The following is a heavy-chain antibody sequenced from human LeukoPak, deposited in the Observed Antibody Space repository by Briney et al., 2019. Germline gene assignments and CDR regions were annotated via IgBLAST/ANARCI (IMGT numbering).Heavy chain of an antibody. V-gene: IGHV5-51*01. J-gene: IGHJ4*02. Sequence: MAGESLKISCKGSGYSFTNYWIGWVRQMPGEGLEWMGIMYPGDSDTRYSPSFQGQVTISAEKSISTAYLQWSSLKASDTALYYCASRKKGMATAGFDYWGQGTLVTVSS. CDR2: MYPGDSDT. CDR3: ASRKKGMATAGFDY. CDR1: GYSFTNYW. D-gene: IGHD5-24*01.